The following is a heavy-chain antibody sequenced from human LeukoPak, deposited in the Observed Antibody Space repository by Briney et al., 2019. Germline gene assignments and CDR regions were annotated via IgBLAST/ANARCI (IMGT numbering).Heavy chain of an antibody. D-gene: IGHD3-22*01. CDR2: IYYSGST. CDR1: GGSLSSGGYY. V-gene: IGHV4-31*03. Sequence: SETLSLTCTVSGGSLSSGGYYWRWIRQHPGTGLEWIGYIYYSGSTYYNPSLKSRVTISVDTSKNQFSLKLSSVTAADTAVYYCARVQGSGYYGSYYYYGMDVWGQGTTVTVSS. J-gene: IGHJ6*02. CDR3: ARVQGSGYYGSYYYYGMDV.